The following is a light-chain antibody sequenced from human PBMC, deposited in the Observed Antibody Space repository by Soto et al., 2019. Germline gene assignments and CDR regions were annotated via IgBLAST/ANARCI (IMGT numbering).Light chain of an antibody. Sequence: DIPMTQSPSTLPASVGDRVTITCRASQSISSWLAWYQQKPGKAPKLLIYKASTLESGVPSRFSGSASGTEFTLTISSLQPDDFATYYCQQYDSYPLTFGGGTKVEIK. CDR2: KAS. CDR3: QQYDSYPLT. V-gene: IGKV1-5*03. CDR1: QSISSW. J-gene: IGKJ4*01.